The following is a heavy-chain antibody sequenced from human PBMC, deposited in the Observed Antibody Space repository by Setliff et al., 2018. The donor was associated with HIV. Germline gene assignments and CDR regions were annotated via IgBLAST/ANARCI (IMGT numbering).Heavy chain of an antibody. Sequence: SETLSLTCTVSGGSINNYYWSWIRQSAGRGLEWIGRIYSTGSINYNPSLKSRVTMSVDTAKNQFSLNLTSVTAADTAIYYCARCGYSYGFLGVTYYFYMDVWGKGTAVTVAS. V-gene: IGHV4-4*07. CDR2: IYSTGSI. J-gene: IGHJ6*03. CDR3: ARCGYSYGFLGVTYYFYMDV. D-gene: IGHD5-18*01. CDR1: GGSINNYY.